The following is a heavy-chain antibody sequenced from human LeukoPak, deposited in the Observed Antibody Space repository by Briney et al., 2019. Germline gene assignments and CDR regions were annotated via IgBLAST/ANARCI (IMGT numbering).Heavy chain of an antibody. CDR2: IKSKTDGGTT. CDR1: GFTFSNAW. V-gene: IGHV3-15*01. J-gene: IGHJ4*02. CDR3: TTVSSEVRDFDY. Sequence: GGSLRLSCAASGFTFSNAWISWVRQAPGKGLEWVGRIKSKTDGGTTDYAAPVKGRFTISRDDSKNTLYLQMNSLKTEDTAVYYCTTVSSEVRDFDYWGQGTLVTVSS.